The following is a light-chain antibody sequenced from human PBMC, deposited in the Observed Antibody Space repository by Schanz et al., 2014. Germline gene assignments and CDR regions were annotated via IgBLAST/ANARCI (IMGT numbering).Light chain of an antibody. CDR2: EAT. J-gene: IGLJ2*01. V-gene: IGLV2-23*01. CDR1: SSDVGSYKL. CDR3: CSYAGDTPHVA. Sequence: QSALTQPASVSGSPGQSVTISCTGISSDVGSYKLVSWYQQHPGKAPKLMIYEATKRPSGVSDRFSGSKSGKTASLTISGLQTEDEADYYCCSYAGDTPHVALGGGTKLTGL.